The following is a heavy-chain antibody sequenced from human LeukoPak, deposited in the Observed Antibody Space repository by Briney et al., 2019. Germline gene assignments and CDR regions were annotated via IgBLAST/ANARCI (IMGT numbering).Heavy chain of an antibody. J-gene: IGHJ5*02. D-gene: IGHD3-3*01. Sequence: PSETLSLTCTVSGGSISSSSYYWGWIRQPPGKGLEWIGSIYYSGSTYYNPCLKSRVTISVDTSKNQFSLKLSSVTAADTAVYYCARGRRVFGVVILNHNWFDPWGQGTLVTVSS. CDR2: IYYSGST. V-gene: IGHV4-39*07. CDR3: ARGRRVFGVVILNHNWFDP. CDR1: GGSISSSSYY.